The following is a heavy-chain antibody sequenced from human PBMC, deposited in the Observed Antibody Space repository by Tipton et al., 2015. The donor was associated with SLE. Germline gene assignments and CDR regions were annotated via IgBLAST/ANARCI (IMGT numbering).Heavy chain of an antibody. CDR3: ARGQGFQELFVDY. CDR2: INHSGST. D-gene: IGHD1-7*01. Sequence: LRLSCALYGGSFSPYSWSWIRQPPGKGLEWIGEINHSGSTNYNPSLKSRVTISVDTSKNLFSLNLSSVTAADTAVYYCARGQGFQELFVDYWGQGTLVTVSS. V-gene: IGHV4-34*01. CDR1: GGSFSPYS. J-gene: IGHJ4*02.